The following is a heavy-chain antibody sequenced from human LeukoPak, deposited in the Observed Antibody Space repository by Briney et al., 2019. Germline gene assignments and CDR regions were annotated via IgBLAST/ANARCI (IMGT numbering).Heavy chain of an antibody. CDR3: ARPRQGDYYFDY. Sequence: PSETLSLTCTVSGGSISSSSYYWGWIRQPPGKGPEWIGSIYYSGNTYYNPSLKSRVTISVDTSKNQFSLKLSSVTAADTAVYYCARPRQGDYYFDYWGQGTLVTVSS. CDR2: IYYSGNT. CDR1: GGSISSSSYY. D-gene: IGHD2-21*02. J-gene: IGHJ4*02. V-gene: IGHV4-39*01.